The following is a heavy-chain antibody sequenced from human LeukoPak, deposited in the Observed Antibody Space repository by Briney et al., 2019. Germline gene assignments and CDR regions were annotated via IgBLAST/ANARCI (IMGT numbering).Heavy chain of an antibody. J-gene: IGHJ4*02. CDR3: ARAPRYSSSWYTGGGGSQFDY. V-gene: IGHV7-4-1*02. CDR2: INTNTGNP. CDR1: GYTFTSYA. Sequence: GASVKVSCKASGYTFTSYAMNWVRQAPGQGLEWMGWINTNTGNPTYAQGFTGRFVFSLDTSVSTAYLQISSLKAEDTAVYYCARAPRYSSSWYTGGGGSQFDYWGQGTLVTVSS. D-gene: IGHD6-13*01.